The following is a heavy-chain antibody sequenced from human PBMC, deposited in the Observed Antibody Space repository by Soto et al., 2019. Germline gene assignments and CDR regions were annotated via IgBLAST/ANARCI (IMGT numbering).Heavy chain of an antibody. CDR3: ARTSYDSSGTAADS. CDR2: IYYSGST. D-gene: IGHD3-22*01. Sequence: SETLSLTCTVSGGSLSSGGYYWSWIRQHPGKGLEWIGYIYYSGSTYYNPSLKSRVTISVDTSKNQFSLKLSSVTAADTAVYYCARTSYDSSGTAADSWRQGTLVTVSS. J-gene: IGHJ4*02. CDR1: GGSLSSGGYY. V-gene: IGHV4-31*03.